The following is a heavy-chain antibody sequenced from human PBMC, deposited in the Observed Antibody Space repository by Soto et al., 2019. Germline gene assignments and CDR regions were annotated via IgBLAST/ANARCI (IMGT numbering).Heavy chain of an antibody. V-gene: IGHV4-59*01. J-gene: IGHJ3*02. CDR3: ARDKYSNASPDAFDM. D-gene: IGHD6-6*01. Sequence: SETLSLTCTVSGGSISSYYWSWIRQPPGKGLEWIGYIYYSGSTNYNPSLKSRVTISVDTSKNQFSLKLSSVTAADTAVYYCARDKYSNASPDAFDMWSQGTMVTVSS. CDR2: IYYSGST. CDR1: GGSISSYY.